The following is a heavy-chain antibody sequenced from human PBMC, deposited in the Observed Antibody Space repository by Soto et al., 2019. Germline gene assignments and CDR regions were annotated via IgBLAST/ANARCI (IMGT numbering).Heavy chain of an antibody. J-gene: IGHJ6*02. CDR2: IYPGDSDT. V-gene: IGHV5-51*01. D-gene: IGHD6-6*01. CDR3: ARRPPLYSSSSGSMDV. CDR1: GYSFSSYW. Sequence: GEALKISCKGSGYSFSSYWIGWVRQMPGKGLEWMGIIYPGDSDTRYSPSFQGQVTISADKSISTAYLQWSSLKASDTAMYYCARRPPLYSSSSGSMDVWGQGTTVTVSS.